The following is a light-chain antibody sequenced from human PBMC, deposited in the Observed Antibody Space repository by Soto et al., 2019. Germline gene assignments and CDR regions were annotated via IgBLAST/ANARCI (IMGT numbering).Light chain of an antibody. V-gene: IGLV1-40*01. CDR3: QSYDSSLSGNVV. Sequence: QSVLTQPPSVSGAPGQRVTISCTGSSSNIGAGYDVHWYQQLPGTAPKLLIYGNSNRPSGVPDRFSGSKSGTSASLAITGLQAEGEGDYYCQSYDSSLSGNVVFGGGTKLTVL. CDR2: GNS. CDR1: SSNIGAGYD. J-gene: IGLJ2*01.